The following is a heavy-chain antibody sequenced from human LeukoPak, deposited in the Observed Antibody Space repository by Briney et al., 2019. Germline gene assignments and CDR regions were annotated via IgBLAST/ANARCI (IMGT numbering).Heavy chain of an antibody. CDR3: AREVCSSTSCYGSWFDP. CDR1: GYTFTGYY. Sequence: ASVKVSCKASGYTFTGYYMHWVRQAPGQGLEWMGWINPNSGGTNYAQKFQGRVTMTRDTSISTAYMELSRLRSDDTAVYYCAREVCSSTSCYGSWFDPWGQGTLVTVSS. J-gene: IGHJ5*02. D-gene: IGHD2-2*01. CDR2: INPNSGGT. V-gene: IGHV1-2*02.